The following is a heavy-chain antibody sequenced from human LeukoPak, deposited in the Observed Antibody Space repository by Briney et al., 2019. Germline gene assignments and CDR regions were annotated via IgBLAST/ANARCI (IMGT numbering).Heavy chain of an antibody. CDR1: GGSISSGSYY. V-gene: IGHV4-61*02. J-gene: IGHJ3*02. CDR3: ARSYDILTGHKPGAFDI. CDR2: IYTSGST. Sequence: SETLSLTCAVSGGSISSGSYYWSWIRQPAGKGLEWIGRIYTSGSTNYNPSLKSRVTISLDTSKNQFSLKLSSVTAADTAVYYCARSYDILTGHKPGAFDIWGQGTMVTVSS. D-gene: IGHD3-9*01.